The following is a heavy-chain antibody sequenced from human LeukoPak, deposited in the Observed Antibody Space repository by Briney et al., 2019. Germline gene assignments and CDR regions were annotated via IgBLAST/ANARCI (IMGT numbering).Heavy chain of an antibody. V-gene: IGHV3-15*01. J-gene: IGHJ3*02. Sequence: GGSLRLSCAASGFTFRNAWMSWVRQAPGKGLEWVGRIKSKTDGGTSDYAAPVKGRFTISRDDSKNVLYLQMNSLKTEDTAVYYCTSSQDSAYLRALDIWGQGTMVTVSS. CDR2: IKSKTDGGTS. D-gene: IGHD3-22*01. CDR3: TSSQDSAYLRALDI. CDR1: GFTFRNAW.